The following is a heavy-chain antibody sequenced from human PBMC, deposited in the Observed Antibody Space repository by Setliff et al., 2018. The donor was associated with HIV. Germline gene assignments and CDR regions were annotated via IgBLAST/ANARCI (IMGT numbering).Heavy chain of an antibody. D-gene: IGHD4-17*01. CDR1: GGPFSSSSYY. J-gene: IGHJ5*02. CDR2: LRPSGNT. V-gene: IGHV4-39*07. CDR3: ARGGRSTVTQWAWFDP. Sequence: PSETLSLTCTVSGGPFSSSSYYWGWIRQPPGKGLEWIGSLRPSGNTYYNPSLKSRVTISGDTTKNQISLKLTSVTAADTAVYYCARGGRSTVTQWAWFDPWGQGTLVTVSS.